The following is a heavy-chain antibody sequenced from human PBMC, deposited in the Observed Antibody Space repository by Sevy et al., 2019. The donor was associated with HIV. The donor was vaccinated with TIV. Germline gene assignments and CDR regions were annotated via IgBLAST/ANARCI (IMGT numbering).Heavy chain of an antibody. V-gene: IGHV1-24*01. D-gene: IGHD3-22*01. CDR1: GSTLSKLS. CDR3: AAAREYYEDTSGYLDY. J-gene: IGHJ4*02. Sequence: ASVKVSCKVFGSTLSKLSMHWVRQAPGKGLEWMGRFDPEDGETIYSRKFQGRVTMTEDTSTDTAYMELSSLRSEDTAVYHCAAAREYYEDTSGYLDYWGQGTLVTVSS. CDR2: FDPEDGET.